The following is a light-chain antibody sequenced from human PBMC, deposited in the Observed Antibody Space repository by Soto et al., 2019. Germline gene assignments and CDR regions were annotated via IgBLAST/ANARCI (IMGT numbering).Light chain of an antibody. CDR2: GAS. V-gene: IGKV3-20*01. CDR3: KQSGSLLWK. CDR1: QSFASIY. J-gene: IGKJ1*01. Sequence: WAAGECRTLCSRASQSFASIYLAWYQQKPGQAPRLLIYGASSRATGIPDRFSGSGSGPDITLTSSRLKPEDLVVYYCKQSGSLLWKFPQGTKVDIK.